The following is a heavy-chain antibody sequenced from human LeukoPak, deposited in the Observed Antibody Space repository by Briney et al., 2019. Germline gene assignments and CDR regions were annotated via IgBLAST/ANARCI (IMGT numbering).Heavy chain of an antibody. CDR3: AELGITMIGGV. V-gene: IGHV3-48*03. D-gene: IGHD3-10*02. CDR1: GLTFSSYE. Sequence: GGSLRLSCAASGLTFSSYEVNWVRQAPGKGLERVSYISSSGSTIYYADSVKGRFTISRDNAKNSLYLQMNSLRAEDTAVCYCAELGITMIGGVWGKGTTVTTSS. CDR2: ISSSGSTI. J-gene: IGHJ6*04.